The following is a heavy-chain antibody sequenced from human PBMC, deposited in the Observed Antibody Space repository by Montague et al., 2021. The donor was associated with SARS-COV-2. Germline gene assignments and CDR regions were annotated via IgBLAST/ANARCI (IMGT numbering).Heavy chain of an antibody. CDR3: ARDIPPQNPDCGGAFDY. CDR1: DDSISSSSYY. V-gene: IGHV4-39*07. CDR2: IYYSGSA. Sequence: SETLSLTCIVSDDSISSSSYYWGWIRQPPGKGLEYIGSIYYSGSAYYSPSLKSRVTISIDTSKDQFSLKLNSVTAADTAVYYCARDIPPQNPDCGGAFDYWGQGTLVTVSS. J-gene: IGHJ4*02. D-gene: IGHD2-21*01.